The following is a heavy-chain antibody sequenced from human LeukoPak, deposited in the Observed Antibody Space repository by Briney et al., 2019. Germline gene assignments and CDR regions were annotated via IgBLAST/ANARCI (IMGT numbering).Heavy chain of an antibody. CDR2: ISSSSYI. D-gene: IGHD2-2*01. V-gene: IGHV3-21*01. Sequence: GGSLRLSCAASGFTFSSYSMNWVRQAPGKGLEWVSSISSSSYIYYADSVKGRFTISRDNAKNSLYLQMNSLRAEDTAVYYCASLGYCSSTSCYGLDYWGQGTLVTVPS. J-gene: IGHJ4*02. CDR1: GFTFSSYS. CDR3: ASLGYCSSTSCYGLDY.